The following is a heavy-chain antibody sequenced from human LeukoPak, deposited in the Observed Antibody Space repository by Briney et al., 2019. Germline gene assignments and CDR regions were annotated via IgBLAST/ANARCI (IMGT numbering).Heavy chain of an antibody. V-gene: IGHV3-21*01. CDR1: GFTFSSYS. D-gene: IGHD3-10*01. CDR3: ARGRGYYGSGSYPY. Sequence: GGSLRLSCAASGFTFSSYSMNWVRQAPGKGLEWVSSISSSSSYIYYADSVKGRFTISRDNTKNSLYLQMNSLRAEDTAVYYCARGRGYYGSGSYPYWGQGTLVTVSS. CDR2: ISSSSSYI. J-gene: IGHJ4*02.